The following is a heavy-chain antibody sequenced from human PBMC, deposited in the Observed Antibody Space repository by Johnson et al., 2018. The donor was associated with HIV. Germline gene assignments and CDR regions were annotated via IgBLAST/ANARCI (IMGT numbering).Heavy chain of an antibody. Sequence: QVQLVESGGGLVQPGGSLRLSCAASGFTVSSYWMSWVRQAPGKGLEWVAVISYDGSNKYYADSVKGRFTISRDNSKNTLYLQMNSLRAEDTAVYYCAKSAPGYDSSGYRNAFDIWGQGTMVTVSS. D-gene: IGHD3-22*01. CDR2: ISYDGSNK. J-gene: IGHJ3*02. CDR3: AKSAPGYDSSGYRNAFDI. CDR1: GFTVSSYW. V-gene: IGHV3-30*18.